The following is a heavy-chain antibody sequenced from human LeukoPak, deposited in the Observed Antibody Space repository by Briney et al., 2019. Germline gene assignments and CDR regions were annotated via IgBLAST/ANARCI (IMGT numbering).Heavy chain of an antibody. V-gene: IGHV4-4*07. CDR1: GGSISSYY. CDR2: IYTSGST. J-gene: IGHJ3*02. Sequence: SETLSLTCTVSGGSISSYYWSWIRQPAGKGLEWTGRIYTSGSTNYNPSLKSRVTMSVDTSKNQFSLKLSSVTAADTAVYYCARDPSLYYYGSGSYDAFDIWGQGTMVTVSS. D-gene: IGHD3-10*01. CDR3: ARDPSLYYYGSGSYDAFDI.